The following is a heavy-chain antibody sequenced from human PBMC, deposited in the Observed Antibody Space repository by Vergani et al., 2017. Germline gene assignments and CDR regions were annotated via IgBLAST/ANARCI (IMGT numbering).Heavy chain of an antibody. J-gene: IGHJ4*02. Sequence: QVQLQESGPGLVKPSQTLSLTCTVSGGSISSGDYYWSWIRQPPGKGLEWIGYINYSGSTYYTPSLKSRVTISVDTSKNQFSLKLSSVTAADTAVYYGARGVAAAGSAIDYWGQGTLVTVYS. CDR2: INYSGST. CDR1: GGSISSGDYY. CDR3: ARGVAAAGSAIDY. V-gene: IGHV4-30-4*08. D-gene: IGHD6-13*01.